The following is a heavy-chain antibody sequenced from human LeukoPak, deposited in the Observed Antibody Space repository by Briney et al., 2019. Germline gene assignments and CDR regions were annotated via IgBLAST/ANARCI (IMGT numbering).Heavy chain of an antibody. D-gene: IGHD2-2*01. J-gene: IGHJ5*02. Sequence: GSLRLSCAASGFTVSSNYMTWVRQAPGKGLEWVSVIYSDGSKYYADSVKGRFTISRDNSKNTLYLQMDSLRAEDTAVYYCARLPSSWGQGTLVTVSS. V-gene: IGHV3-66*02. CDR2: IYSDGSK. CDR3: ARLPSS. CDR1: GFTVSSNY.